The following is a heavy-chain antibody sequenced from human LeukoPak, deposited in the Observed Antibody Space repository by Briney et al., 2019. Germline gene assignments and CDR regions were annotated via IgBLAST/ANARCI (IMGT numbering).Heavy chain of an antibody. CDR1: GFTFSSYA. CDR3: ARAPYCTNGVCSLDY. CDR2: ISYDGSNK. V-gene: IGHV3-30-3*01. J-gene: IGHJ4*02. Sequence: GRSLRLSCAASGFTFSSYAMHWVRQAPGKGLEWVAVISYDGSNKYYADSVKGRFTISRDNSKNTLYPQMNSLRAEDTAVYYCARAPYCTNGVCSLDYWGQGTLVTVSS. D-gene: IGHD2-8*01.